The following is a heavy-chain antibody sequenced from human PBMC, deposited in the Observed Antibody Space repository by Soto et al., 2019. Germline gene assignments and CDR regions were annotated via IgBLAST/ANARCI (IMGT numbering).Heavy chain of an antibody. J-gene: IGHJ5*02. CDR1: GGSISSYY. CDR2: IYYSGST. Sequence: QVQLQESGPGLVKPSETLSLTCTVSGGSISSYYWSWIRQPPGKGLEWIGYIYYSGSTKYNPSLMSRVSISVDTSKNQFSLKLRSVTAADTAVYYCARVYCSSSSCYPWGNWFDPWGQGTLVTVSS. D-gene: IGHD2-2*01. V-gene: IGHV4-59*01. CDR3: ARVYCSSSSCYPWGNWFDP.